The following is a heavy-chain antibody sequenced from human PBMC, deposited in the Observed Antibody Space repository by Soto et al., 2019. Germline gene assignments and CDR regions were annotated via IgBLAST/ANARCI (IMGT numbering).Heavy chain of an antibody. CDR1: GFSFSSYW. D-gene: IGHD2-15*01. V-gene: IGHV3-7*01. J-gene: IGHJ4*02. CDR2: IKQDGSEK. CDR3: GRVRRSDPDDY. Sequence: EVQLVESGGGLVQPGGSLRLSCAASGFSFSSYWMSWVRQAPGKGLEWVANIKQDGSEKQYVDFVKGRFTISRDNAKNSLYLEMHSLRDEDTAVYYCGRVRRSDPDDYWGQGTLVTVSS.